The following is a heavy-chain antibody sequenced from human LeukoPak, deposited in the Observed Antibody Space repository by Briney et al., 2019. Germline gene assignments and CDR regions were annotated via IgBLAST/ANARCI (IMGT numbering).Heavy chain of an antibody. J-gene: IGHJ6*03. CDR1: GFSFTNYS. CDR2: ITRSSSRS. CDR3: ARGSSLHCSGNDCFINYFYYYMDV. Sequence: GGSLRLSCAASGFSFTNYSMNWVRQAAGKGLEWVSYITRSSSRSYYADSVKGRFTISRDNAKNAVYLQMNSLSAEDTPVYYRARGSSLHCSGNDCFINYFYYYMDVWGPGTTVTVSS. D-gene: IGHD2-21*02. V-gene: IGHV3-48*04.